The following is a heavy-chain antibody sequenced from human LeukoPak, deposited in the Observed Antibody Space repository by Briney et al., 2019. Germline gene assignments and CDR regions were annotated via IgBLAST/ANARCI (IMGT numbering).Heavy chain of an antibody. D-gene: IGHD4-11*01. V-gene: IGHV4-34*01. J-gene: IGHJ4*02. CDR1: GGSFSGYY. CDR2: INHSGST. CDR3: ARDSSNYAYFDY. Sequence: SETLSFTCAVYGGSFSGYYWSWIRQPPGKGLEWIGEINHSGSTNYNPSLKSRVTISVDTSKNQFSLKLSSVTAADTAVYYCARDSSNYAYFDYWGQGTLVTVSS.